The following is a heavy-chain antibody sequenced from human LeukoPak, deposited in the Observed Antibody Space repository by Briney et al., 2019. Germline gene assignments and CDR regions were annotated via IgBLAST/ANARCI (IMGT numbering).Heavy chain of an antibody. V-gene: IGHV3-23*01. CDR3: AKVKSRSIAARGGYFDY. D-gene: IGHD6-6*01. CDR1: GFTFSSYA. J-gene: IGHJ4*02. Sequence: PGASLRLSCAASGFTFSSYAMSCVRQAPGKGLEWVSATSGSGGSTYYADSVKGRFTISRDNSKNTLYLQMNSLRAEDTAVYYCAKVKSRSIAARGGYFDYWGQGTLVTVSS. CDR2: TSGSGGST.